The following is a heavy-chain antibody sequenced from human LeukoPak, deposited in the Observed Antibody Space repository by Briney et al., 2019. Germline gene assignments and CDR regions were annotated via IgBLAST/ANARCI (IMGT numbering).Heavy chain of an antibody. CDR2: IRYDGGNT. V-gene: IGHV3-30*02. CDR1: GFIFSNYA. CDR3: AKPHFDS. Sequence: GGSLRLSCAASGFIFSNYAMQWVRQAPGMGLEWVAFIRYDGGNTYYADSVKGRFTISRDNSKNTLYLQMNSLRAEDTAVYYCAKPHFDSWGQGTLVTVSS. J-gene: IGHJ4*02.